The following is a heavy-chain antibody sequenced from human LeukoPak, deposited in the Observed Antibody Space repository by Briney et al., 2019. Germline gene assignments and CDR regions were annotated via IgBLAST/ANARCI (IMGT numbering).Heavy chain of an antibody. J-gene: IGHJ4*02. V-gene: IGHV1-18*01. CDR1: GYTFTSYG. Sequence: EASVKVSCKASGYTFTSYGIGWVRQAPGQGLEWMGWISAYNGNTNYAQKLQGRVTMTTDTSTSTAYMELRSLRSDDTAVYYCARGGDYGGNSWSNYFDYWGQGTLVTVSS. CDR2: ISAYNGNT. D-gene: IGHD4-23*01. CDR3: ARGGDYGGNSWSNYFDY.